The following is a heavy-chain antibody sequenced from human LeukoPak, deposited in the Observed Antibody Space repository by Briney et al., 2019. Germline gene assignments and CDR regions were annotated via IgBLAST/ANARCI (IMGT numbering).Heavy chain of an antibody. V-gene: IGHV1-2*02. D-gene: IGHD2-15*01. CDR2: INPNSGGT. CDR3: ARAGGRDYCSGGSCYTPFDY. Sequence: ASVKVSCKASGYTFTGYYMHWVRQAPGQGLEWMGWINPNSGGTNYAQKLQGRVTVTTDTSTSTADMELRSLRSDDTAVYYCARAGGRDYCSGGSCYTPFDYWGQGTLVTVSS. CDR1: GYTFTGYY. J-gene: IGHJ4*02.